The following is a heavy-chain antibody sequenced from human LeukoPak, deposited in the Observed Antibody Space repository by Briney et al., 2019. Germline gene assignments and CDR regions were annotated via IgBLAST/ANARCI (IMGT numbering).Heavy chain of an antibody. D-gene: IGHD6-6*01. J-gene: IGHJ6*02. V-gene: IGHV1-24*01. CDR2: FDPEDGET. CDR1: GYTLTELS. CDR3: ARGRYSSSINSMDV. Sequence: ASVKVSCRVSGYTLTELSMHWVRQAPGKGLEWMGGFDPEDGETIYAQKFQGRVTMTEDTSTDTAYMELSSLRSEDTAVYYCARGRYSSSINSMDVWGQGTTVTVSS.